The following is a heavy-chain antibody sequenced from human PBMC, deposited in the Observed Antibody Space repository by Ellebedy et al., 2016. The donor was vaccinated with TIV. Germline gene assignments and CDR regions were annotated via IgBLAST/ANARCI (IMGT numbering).Heavy chain of an antibody. CDR1: GFTFSHYW. J-gene: IGHJ6*02. CDR3: ARAGEYSSSSGMDV. D-gene: IGHD6-6*01. Sequence: GESLKISCAASGFTFSHYWMNWVRQAPGKGLEWVAFINPDGTRKFYVDSVKGRFTISRDNAKNSLYLQMNSLRVEDTAVYYCARAGEYSSSSGMDVWGQGTTVTVSS. V-gene: IGHV3-7*03. CDR2: INPDGTRK.